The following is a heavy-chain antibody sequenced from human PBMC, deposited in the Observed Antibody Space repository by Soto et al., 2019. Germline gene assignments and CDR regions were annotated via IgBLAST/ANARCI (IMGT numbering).Heavy chain of an antibody. D-gene: IGHD3-10*01. J-gene: IGHJ6*02. CDR2: IYYRGST. CDR3: ARDFGPPSFSSYYGMDV. V-gene: IGHV4-59*01. Sequence: SETLSLTCTVSGGSISSYYWSWIRQPPGKGLEWIGYIYYRGSTNYNPSLKSRVTISVDTSKNQFSLKLSSVTAADTAVYYCARDFGPPSFSSYYGMDVWGQGTTVTVSS. CDR1: GGSISSYY.